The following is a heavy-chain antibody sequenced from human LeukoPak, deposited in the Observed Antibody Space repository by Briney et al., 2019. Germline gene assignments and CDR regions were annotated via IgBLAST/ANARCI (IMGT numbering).Heavy chain of an antibody. CDR1: GGSISSYY. CDR3: ARARADAFDI. V-gene: IGHV4-59*08. J-gene: IGHJ3*02. Sequence: PSETLSLTCTVSGGSISSYYWSWIRQPPGKGLEWIGYIYYSASTNYNPSLKSRVTISVDTSKNQFSLKLSSVTAADTAVYYCARARADAFDIWGQGTMVTVSS. CDR2: IYYSAST.